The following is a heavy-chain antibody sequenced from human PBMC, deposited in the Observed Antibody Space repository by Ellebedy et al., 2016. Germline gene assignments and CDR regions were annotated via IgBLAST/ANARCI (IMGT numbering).Heavy chain of an antibody. J-gene: IGHJ5*02. V-gene: IGHV3-23*01. Sequence: GESLKISXATSGIAFSDFFMGWVRRAPGKGLEWVATISAGGETTYLADSVRGRFTVSRDNSKSTLYLHMNSLRVDDTAVYYCRPGHYANLWGHGTLVTVSS. D-gene: IGHD4-17*01. CDR1: GIAFSDFF. CDR3: RPGHYANL. CDR2: ISAGGETT.